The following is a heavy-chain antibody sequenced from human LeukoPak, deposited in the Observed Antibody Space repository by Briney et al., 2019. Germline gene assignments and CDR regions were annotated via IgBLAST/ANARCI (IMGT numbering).Heavy chain of an antibody. Sequence: SGTLSLTCAVSGGSISRYNWWSWVRQPPAKGLEWIGHIYHSGSTSYNPSLKSRVTISVDKSKNQFSLELNSVTAADTAVYYCVRVGSGGSGSYLSFDYWGQGTLVTVSS. J-gene: IGHJ4*02. D-gene: IGHD3-10*01. CDR1: GGSISRYNW. V-gene: IGHV4-4*02. CDR2: IYHSGST. CDR3: VRVGSGGSGSYLSFDY.